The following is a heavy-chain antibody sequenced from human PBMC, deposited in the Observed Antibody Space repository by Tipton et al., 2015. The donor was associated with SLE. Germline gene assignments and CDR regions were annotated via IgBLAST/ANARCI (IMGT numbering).Heavy chain of an antibody. V-gene: IGHV4-34*01. CDR1: GGSFSDYS. D-gene: IGHD3-10*01. CDR2: INHSGST. J-gene: IGHJ4*02. Sequence: TLSLTCAVYGGSFSDYSWSWIRQPPGKGLEWIGEINHSGSTNYNPSLKSRVTISVDTSKIQFSLKLSSVTAADTAVYYCARHGSGRIGDFEDWGQGTLVTVSS. CDR3: ARHGSGRIGDFED.